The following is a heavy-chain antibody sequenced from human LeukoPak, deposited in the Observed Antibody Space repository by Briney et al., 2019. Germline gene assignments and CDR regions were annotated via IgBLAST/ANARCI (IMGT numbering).Heavy chain of an antibody. D-gene: IGHD3-16*01. Sequence: GGSLRLSCAASGFTFSSYGMHWVRQAPGKGLEWVAFIRNDGSTKYYADSVKGRFTISRDDSKNTLYLQMNSLRAEDTAVYYCARDFGVTNYHFDYWGQGTLVTVSS. V-gene: IGHV3-30*02. J-gene: IGHJ4*02. CDR2: IRNDGSTK. CDR3: ARDFGVTNYHFDY. CDR1: GFTFSSYG.